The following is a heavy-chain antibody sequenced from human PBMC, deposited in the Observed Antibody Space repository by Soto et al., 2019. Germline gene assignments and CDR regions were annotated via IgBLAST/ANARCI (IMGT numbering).Heavy chain of an antibody. CDR2: IIPIFGTA. J-gene: IGHJ5*02. CDR1: GGTFSSYA. D-gene: IGHD6-6*01. CDR3: ARSPTPSWSIAARGNWFDP. V-gene: IGHV1-69*13. Sequence: GASVKVSCKVSGGTFSSYAISWVRQAPGQGLEWMGGIIPIFGTANYAQKFQGRVTITADESTSTAYMELSSLRSEDTAVYYCARSPTPSWSIAARGNWFDPWGQGTLVTVSS.